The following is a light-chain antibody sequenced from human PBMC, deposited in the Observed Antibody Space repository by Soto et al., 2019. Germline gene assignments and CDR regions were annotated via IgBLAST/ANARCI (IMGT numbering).Light chain of an antibody. CDR1: QSIKKW. CDR2: KAS. V-gene: IGKV1-5*03. Sequence: DIQMTQSASTLSVSVGDRVTITCRASQSIKKWLAWYQQKPGRAPKLLIYKASNLETGVPSRFSGSGSGTEFTLTISSLQPDDFATYYCQEYSSYLWTFGQGTKVDIK. J-gene: IGKJ1*01. CDR3: QEYSSYLWT.